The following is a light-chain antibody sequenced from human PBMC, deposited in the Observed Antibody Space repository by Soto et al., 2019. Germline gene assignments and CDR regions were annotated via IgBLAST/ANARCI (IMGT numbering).Light chain of an antibody. Sequence: SYELTQQSSVSVSPGQTARITCSGDVLAKKYCRWFRQKTGQAPVLLIYRHNERPSGIPERFSGSSSGTTVTLTIRGAQVEDEANYYCYSAADNKGVFGGGTKLTDL. CDR2: RHN. J-gene: IGLJ3*02. CDR3: YSAADNKGV. CDR1: VLAKKY. V-gene: IGLV3-27*01.